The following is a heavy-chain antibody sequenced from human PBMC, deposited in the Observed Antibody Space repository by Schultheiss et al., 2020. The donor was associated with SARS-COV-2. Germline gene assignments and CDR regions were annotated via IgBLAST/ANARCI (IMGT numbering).Heavy chain of an antibody. CDR3: ARHHPVGATIPAPLDY. V-gene: IGHV1-46*01. D-gene: IGHD1-26*01. CDR2: INPSGGST. J-gene: IGHJ4*02. CDR1: GYTFTSYY. Sequence: ASVKVSCKASGYTFTSYYMHWVRQAPGQGLEWMGIINPSGGSTSYAQKFQGRVTMTRDTSTNAAYMELRSLRSDDTAVYYCARHHPVGATIPAPLDYWGQGTLVTVSS.